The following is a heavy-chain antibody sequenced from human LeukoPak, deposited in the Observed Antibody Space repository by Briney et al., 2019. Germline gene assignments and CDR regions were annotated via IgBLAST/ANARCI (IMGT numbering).Heavy chain of an antibody. Sequence: SETLSLTCTVSGGSISSGGYYWSWIRQPPGKGLEWIGYIYHSGSTYYNPSLKSRVTISVDRSKNQFSLKLSSVTAADTAVYYCARGLIGAAAGTGYYYYMDVWGKGTTVTVSS. CDR2: IYHSGST. CDR1: GGSISSGGYY. CDR3: ARGLIGAAAGTGYYYYMDV. J-gene: IGHJ6*03. D-gene: IGHD6-13*01. V-gene: IGHV4-30-2*01.